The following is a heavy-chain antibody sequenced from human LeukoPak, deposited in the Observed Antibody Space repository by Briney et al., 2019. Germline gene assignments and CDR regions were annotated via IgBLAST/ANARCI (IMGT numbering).Heavy chain of an antibody. J-gene: IGHJ4*02. CDR1: GVSISSYF. D-gene: IGHD1-14*01. Sequence: SETLSLTCTVSGVSISSYFWSWVRQPAGKGLEWIGRIYTSGSTKYNPSLQSRVTMSLDTSKKQLSLNLGSVTAADAAVYYCARAGTSGGLCDYWGQGILVTVSS. V-gene: IGHV4-4*07. CDR3: ARAGTSGGLCDY. CDR2: IYTSGST.